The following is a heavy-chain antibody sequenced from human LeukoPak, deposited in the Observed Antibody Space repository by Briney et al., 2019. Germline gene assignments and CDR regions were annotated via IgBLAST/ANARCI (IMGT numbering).Heavy chain of an antibody. J-gene: IGHJ5*02. V-gene: IGHV4-39*07. CDR1: GGSISSSPYY. Sequence: PSETLSLTCTVSGGSISSSPYYWGWIRQPPGKGLEWIGSIYYSGTTHYNPSLESRVTISVDTSKNQFSLKLASVTATDTAIYYCAKGAGGFSYYNWFDPWGQGTLVTVSS. CDR2: IYYSGTT. CDR3: AKGAGGFSYYNWFDP. D-gene: IGHD5-18*01.